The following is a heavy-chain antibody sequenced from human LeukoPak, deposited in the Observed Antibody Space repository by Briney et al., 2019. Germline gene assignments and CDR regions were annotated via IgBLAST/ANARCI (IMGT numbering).Heavy chain of an antibody. D-gene: IGHD1-26*01. CDR1: GFTFSNAW. CDR3: TTDGVGVEGATYDN. Sequence: GGSLRLSCAASGFTFSNAWMAWVRQAPGKGLEWVGRIKAKAHGGTIEYAAPVKGRFTISRDESKNTLYLQMNSLKTEDTAVYYCTTDGVGVEGATYDNWGQGTLVSVSS. J-gene: IGHJ4*02. CDR2: IKAKAHGGTI. V-gene: IGHV3-15*01.